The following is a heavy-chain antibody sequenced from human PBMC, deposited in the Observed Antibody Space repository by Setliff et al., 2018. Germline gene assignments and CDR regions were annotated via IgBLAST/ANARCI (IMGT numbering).Heavy chain of an antibody. V-gene: IGHV4-34*01. CDR3: ARTGTYRYFDS. Sequence: SETLSLTCAASGGTFTYCYWTWIRQAPGKGLEWIGEINHSGTTNYTPSLKSRVTISVDTSKNQFSLQLTSVTAADTAVYYCARTGTYRYFDSWGQGTRVTVSS. CDR1: GGTFTYCY. J-gene: IGHJ4*02. CDR2: INHSGTT. D-gene: IGHD1-1*01.